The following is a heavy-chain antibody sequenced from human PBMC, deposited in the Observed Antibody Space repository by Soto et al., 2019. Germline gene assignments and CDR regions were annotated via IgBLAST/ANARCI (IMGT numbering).Heavy chain of an antibody. V-gene: IGHV1-46*01. J-gene: IGHJ4*02. CDR1: GYTFTSYY. Sequence: VASVKVSCKASGYTFTSYYMHWVRQAPGQGLEWMGIINPSGGSTSYAQKFQGRVTMTRDTSTSTVYMELSSLRSEDTAVYYCARGSHHYYDSSGYRGYWGQGTLVTVSS. CDR2: INPSGGST. CDR3: ARGSHHYYDSSGYRGY. D-gene: IGHD3-22*01.